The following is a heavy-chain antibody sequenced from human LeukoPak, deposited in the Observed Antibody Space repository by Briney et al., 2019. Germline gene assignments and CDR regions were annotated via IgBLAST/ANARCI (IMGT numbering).Heavy chain of an antibody. CDR3: ARDGSGWSYGSSWFDP. D-gene: IGHD5-18*01. J-gene: IGHJ5*02. CDR2: IYHSEST. V-gene: IGHV4-30-2*01. CDR1: GRSISSGGYL. Sequence: SETLSLKCSVSGRSISSGGYLGRWIRQPPGKGVEWIGYIYHSESTYYNPSLKSRVTISVDRSKTQFSLKLSSVTAADTAEYSCARDGSGWSYGSSWFDPWGQGTLVTVSS.